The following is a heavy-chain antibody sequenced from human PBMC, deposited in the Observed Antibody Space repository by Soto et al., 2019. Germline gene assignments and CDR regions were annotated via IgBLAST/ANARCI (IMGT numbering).Heavy chain of an antibody. CDR3: ARDLAADPRACDY. Sequence: SETLSLTCTVSGGSISSYFYIWVRHRTGKRLHRLASGYYTETTDYSPSLRRRGTISVDTSKTHFSLNLRSVTAADTAVYYCARDLAADPRACDYWGRGTRGAVSS. D-gene: IGHD6-13*01. CDR2: GYYTETT. V-gene: IGHV4-59*01. CDR1: GGSISSYF. J-gene: IGHJ4*02.